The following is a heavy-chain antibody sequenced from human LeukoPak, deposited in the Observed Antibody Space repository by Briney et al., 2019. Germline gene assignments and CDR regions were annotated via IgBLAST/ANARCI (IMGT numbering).Heavy chain of an antibody. CDR1: GGSISSGGYY. Sequence: SETLSLTCTVSGGSISSGGYYWSWIRQHPGKGLEWIGYIYYSGSTYYNPSLKSRVTISVDTSKNQFSLNLSSVTAADTAVYYCARRWPPHTFDYWGQGTLVTVSS. CDR3: ARRWPPHTFDY. V-gene: IGHV4-31*03. CDR2: IYYSGST. J-gene: IGHJ4*02. D-gene: IGHD2-15*01.